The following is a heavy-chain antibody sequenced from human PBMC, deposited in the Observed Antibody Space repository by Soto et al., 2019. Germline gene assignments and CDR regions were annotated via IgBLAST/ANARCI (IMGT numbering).Heavy chain of an antibody. J-gene: IGHJ4*02. CDR3: AKGQNRHSNGSYPYYFDY. V-gene: IGHV3-23*01. CDR2: FTGSTDST. CDR1: GFTISPYA. Sequence: EVHLLESGGDFVEPGGSLRLSCAASGFTISPYAMAWVRQAPGKGLEWVSGFTGSTDSTYYAGSVKGRFTISSDNSKNTLYRQMNSLRSEDTAVYFCAKGQNRHSNGSYPYYFDYWGQGTLVTVSS. D-gene: IGHD3-22*01.